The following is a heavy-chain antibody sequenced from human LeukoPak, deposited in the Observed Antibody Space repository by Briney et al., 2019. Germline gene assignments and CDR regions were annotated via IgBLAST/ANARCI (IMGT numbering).Heavy chain of an antibody. CDR1: GFTISSYA. CDR3: AREEVTMIVGPSYYFDY. J-gene: IGHJ4*02. D-gene: IGHD3-22*01. Sequence: SLRLSCAASGFTISSYAMHWVRQAPGKGLERVAVISYDGSNKYYADSVKGRFTISRDNSKNTLYLQMNSLRAEDTAVYYCAREEVTMIVGPSYYFDYWGQGTLVTVSS. CDR2: ISYDGSNK. V-gene: IGHV3-30*01.